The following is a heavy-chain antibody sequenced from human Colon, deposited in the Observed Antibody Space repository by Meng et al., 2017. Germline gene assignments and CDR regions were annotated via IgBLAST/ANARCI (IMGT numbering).Heavy chain of an antibody. CDR3: TQTTVVRGLTTTYLYHGIDI. CDR1: GGTFNTYA. CDR2: LTPMFDTP. J-gene: IGHJ3*02. V-gene: IGHV1-69*06. D-gene: IGHD3-10*01. Sequence: SVKVSCKTSGGTFNTYAISWVRQAPGQGLEWMGGLTPMFDTPTYGQSFQVRVTITADKSTTTAYMVLGNQRSDDTAVYSCTQTTVVRGLTTTYLYHGIDIWGQGTRVTVSS.